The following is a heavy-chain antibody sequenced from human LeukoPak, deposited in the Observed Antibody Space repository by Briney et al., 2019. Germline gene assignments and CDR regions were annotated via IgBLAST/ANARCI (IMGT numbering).Heavy chain of an antibody. CDR2: ISAYNGNT. J-gene: IGHJ5*02. CDR3: ARAVRLHYYDSSGYYTVDP. V-gene: IGHV1-18*01. CDR1: GYTFTSYG. Sequence: ASVTVSCKASGYTFTSYGISWVRQAPGQGPEWMGWISAYNGNTNYAQKLQGRVTMTTDTSTSTAYMELRSLRSDDTAVYYCARAVRLHYYDSSGYYTVDPWGQGTLVTVSS. D-gene: IGHD3-22*01.